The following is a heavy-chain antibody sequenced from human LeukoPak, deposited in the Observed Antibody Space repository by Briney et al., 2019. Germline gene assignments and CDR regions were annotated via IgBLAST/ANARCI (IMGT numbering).Heavy chain of an antibody. J-gene: IGHJ5*02. CDR3: ARHQRYCSSTSCHWFDP. CDR2: IYYSGST. Sequence: SETLSLTCTVSGGSISSSSYYWSWIRQPPGKGLEWIGYIYYSGSTNYNPSLKSRVTISVDTSKNQFSLKLSSVTAADTAVYYCARHQRYCSSTSCHWFDPWGQGTLVTVSS. CDR1: GGSISSSSYY. D-gene: IGHD2-2*01. V-gene: IGHV4-61*05.